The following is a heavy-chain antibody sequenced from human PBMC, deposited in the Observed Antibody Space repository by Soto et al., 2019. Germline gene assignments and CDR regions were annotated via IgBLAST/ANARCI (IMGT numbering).Heavy chain of an antibody. Sequence: GGSLRLSCAASGFTFSSYGMHWVRQAPGKGLEWVAVISYDGSNKYYADSVKGRFTISRDNSKNTLYLQMNSLRAEDTAVYYCASWGFSSSWYPGDNWFDPWGQGTLVTVSS. CDR1: GFTFSSYG. CDR2: ISYDGSNK. J-gene: IGHJ5*02. D-gene: IGHD6-13*01. CDR3: ASWGFSSSWYPGDNWFDP. V-gene: IGHV3-30*03.